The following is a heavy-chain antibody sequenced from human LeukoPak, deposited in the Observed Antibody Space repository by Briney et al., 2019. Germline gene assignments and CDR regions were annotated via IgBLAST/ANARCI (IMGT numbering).Heavy chain of an antibody. CDR3: ARDRRPPKYCSSTSCSEGDHYYGMDV. Sequence: ASVKVSCKASGYTFTGYYMHWVRQAPGQGLEWMGGIIPIFGTANYAQKFQGRVTITADESTSTAYMELSSLRSEDTAVYYCARDRRPPKYCSSTSCSEGDHYYGMDVWGQGTTVTVSS. V-gene: IGHV1-69*13. CDR1: GYTFTGYY. D-gene: IGHD2-2*01. CDR2: IIPIFGTA. J-gene: IGHJ6*02.